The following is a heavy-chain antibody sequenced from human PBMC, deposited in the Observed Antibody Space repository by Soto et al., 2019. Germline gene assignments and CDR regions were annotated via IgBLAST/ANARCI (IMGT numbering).Heavy chain of an antibody. J-gene: IGHJ6*02. CDR2: IIPIFGTA. V-gene: IGHV1-69*13. CDR3: ARAVLTYYYGSGSYQYGMDV. CDR1: GGTFSSYA. D-gene: IGHD3-10*01. Sequence: ASVKVSCKASGGTFSSYAISWVRQAPGQGLEWMGGIIPIFGTANYAQKFQGRVTITADESTSTAYMELSSLRSEDTAVYYCARAVLTYYYGSGSYQYGMDVWGQGTTVTVSS.